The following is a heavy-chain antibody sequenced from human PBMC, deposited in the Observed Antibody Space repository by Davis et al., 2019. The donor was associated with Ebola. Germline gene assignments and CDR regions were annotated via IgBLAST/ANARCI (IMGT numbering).Heavy chain of an antibody. CDR3: ARDTRDIVLIGPDY. CDR1: GFSFSSTW. Sequence: HTGGSLRLSCAASGFSFSSTWMHWVRQAPGKGLVWVSRIHSDGTSTIYTDSVKGRFTISRDNAKNSLYLQMNSLRAEDTAVYYCARDTRDIVLIGPDYWGQGTLVTVSS. D-gene: IGHD2-8*01. J-gene: IGHJ4*02. V-gene: IGHV3-74*01. CDR2: IHSDGTST.